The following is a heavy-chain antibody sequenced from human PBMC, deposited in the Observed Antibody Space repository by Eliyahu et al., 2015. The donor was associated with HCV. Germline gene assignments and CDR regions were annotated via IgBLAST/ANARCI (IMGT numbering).Heavy chain of an antibody. Sequence: QVQLVESGGGVVQPGRSLRLSCAASGFTFSSYGMHWVRQAPGKGLEWVAVISYDGSNKYYADSVKGRFTISRDNSKNTLYLQMNSLRAEDTAVYYCANGAVGATPQFDYWGQGTLVTVSS. CDR1: GFTFSSYG. D-gene: IGHD1-26*01. CDR3: ANGAVGATPQFDY. V-gene: IGHV3-30*18. CDR2: ISYDGSNK. J-gene: IGHJ4*02.